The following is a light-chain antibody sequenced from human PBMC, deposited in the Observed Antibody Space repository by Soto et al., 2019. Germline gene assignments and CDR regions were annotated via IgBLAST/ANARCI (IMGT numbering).Light chain of an antibody. CDR3: QSSDSSLSGYV. V-gene: IGLV1-40*01. CDR1: GSSIGAGYD. CDR2: GST. J-gene: IGLJ1*01. Sequence: QSVLTQPPSVSGAPGQRVTISCAGSGSSIGAGYDVHWYQQLPGTAPKLLIYGSTNRPSGVPDRFSGSKSGTSASLAITGLQAEDEADYYCQSSDSSLSGYVFGSGTKLTVL.